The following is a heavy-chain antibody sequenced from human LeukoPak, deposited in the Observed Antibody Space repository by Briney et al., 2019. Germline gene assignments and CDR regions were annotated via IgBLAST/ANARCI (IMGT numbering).Heavy chain of an antibody. V-gene: IGHV3-11*01. J-gene: IGHJ6*02. CDR3: ANARAWGATNYYGMDV. D-gene: IGHD1-26*01. CDR2: ISGSGSAI. Sequence: SGGSLRLSCAASGFTFSDYYMSWIRQAPGKGLEWVSYISGSGSAIYYTDSVKGRFTISRDNAKNSLYLQMNSLRAEDTAVYYCANARAWGATNYYGMDVWGQGTTVTVSS. CDR1: GFTFSDYY.